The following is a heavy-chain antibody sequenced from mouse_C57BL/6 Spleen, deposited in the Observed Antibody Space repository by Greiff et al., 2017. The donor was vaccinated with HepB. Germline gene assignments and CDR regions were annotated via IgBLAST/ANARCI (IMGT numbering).Heavy chain of an antibody. V-gene: IGHV1-50*01. CDR3: ARKGGTAQAAWFAY. Sequence: QVHVKQPGAELVKPGASVKLSCKASGYTFTSYWMQWVKQRPGQGLEWIGEIDPSDSYTNYNQKFKGKATLTVDTSSSTAYMQLSSLTSEDSAVYYCARKGGTAQAAWFAYWGQGTLVTVSA. CDR1: GYTFTSYW. D-gene: IGHD3-2*02. CDR2: IDPSDSYT. J-gene: IGHJ3*01.